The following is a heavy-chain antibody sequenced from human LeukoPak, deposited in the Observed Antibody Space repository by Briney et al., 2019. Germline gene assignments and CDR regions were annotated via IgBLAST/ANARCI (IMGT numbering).Heavy chain of an antibody. D-gene: IGHD3-10*01. CDR2: IYSSGST. J-gene: IGHJ3*02. CDR1: GGSISSYY. CDR3: ARRKDTMVRGPPRGAFDI. Sequence: SETLSLTCTVSGGSISSYYWSWIRQPAGKGLEWIGRIYSSGSTNYNPSLKSRVTISVDTSKNQFSLKLSSVTAADTAVYYCARRKDTMVRGPPRGAFDIWGQGTMVTVSS. V-gene: IGHV4-4*07.